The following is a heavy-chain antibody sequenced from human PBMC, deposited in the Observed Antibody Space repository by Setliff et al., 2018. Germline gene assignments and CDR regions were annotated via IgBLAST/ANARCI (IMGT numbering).Heavy chain of an antibody. CDR3: TRHEDRNKCTSSSCYRENDAFDV. Sequence: GESLKISCKASGYIFTNYWIGWVRQMPGKGLEWMGVIYPGDSDTRYSPSFLGQVTISADKSINTAYLQWSSLKASDTAIYYCTRHEDRNKCTSSSCYRENDAFDVWGQGAMVTVSS. CDR2: IYPGDSDT. D-gene: IGHD2-2*01. J-gene: IGHJ3*01. CDR1: GYIFTNYW. V-gene: IGHV5-51*01.